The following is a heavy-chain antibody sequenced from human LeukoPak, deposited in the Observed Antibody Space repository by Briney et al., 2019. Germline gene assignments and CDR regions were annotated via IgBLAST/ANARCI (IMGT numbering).Heavy chain of an antibody. V-gene: IGHV3-23*01. J-gene: IGHJ4*02. CDR3: AKERYGSGSYYFDY. D-gene: IGHD3-10*01. CDR1: GFTFSSYA. CDR2: ISGSGGST. Sequence: GGSLRLSCAASGFTFSSYAMSWVRQAPGKGLEWVSGISGSGGSTYYADSVKGRFTVFRDNSKNTLYLQMNSLRAEDTAVYYCAKERYGSGSYYFDYWGQGTLVTVSS.